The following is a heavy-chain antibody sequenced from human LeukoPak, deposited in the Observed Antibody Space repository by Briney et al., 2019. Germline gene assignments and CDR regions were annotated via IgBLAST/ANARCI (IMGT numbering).Heavy chain of an antibody. CDR2: INQDGSAK. V-gene: IGHV3-7*01. Sequence: GGSLRLSCAASGFTFSSYWMSWVRQAPGKGLEWVANINQDGSAKVYGGSVKGRFTISRDNAKNSLYLQMNSLRAEDTAVYFCASAPNENYFDFWGQGTLVTVSS. CDR3: ASAPNENYFDF. CDR1: GFTFSSYW. J-gene: IGHJ4*02.